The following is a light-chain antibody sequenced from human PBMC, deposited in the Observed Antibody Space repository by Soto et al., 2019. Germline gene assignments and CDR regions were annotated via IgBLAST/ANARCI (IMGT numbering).Light chain of an antibody. CDR2: SNN. J-gene: IGLJ2*01. CDR1: NSNVGRNT. V-gene: IGLV1-44*01. Sequence: QAVVIQPPSASGTPGQRVTIFCSGSNSNVGRNTVNWYQQLPGTAPKLLIYSNNQRPSGVPDRFSGSKSGTSASLAISGLQSEDEADYYCAVWDDSLKDLVFGGGTKLTVL. CDR3: AVWDDSLKDLV.